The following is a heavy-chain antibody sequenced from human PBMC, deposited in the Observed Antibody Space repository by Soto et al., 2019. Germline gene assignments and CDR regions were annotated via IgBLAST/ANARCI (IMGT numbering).Heavy chain of an antibody. V-gene: IGHV4-34*01. CDR2: INHSGST. D-gene: IGHD3-10*02. J-gene: IGHJ2*01. Sequence: GKGLEWIGEINHSGSTNYNPSLKRRVAISVDTSKNQFSLKLSSVTAADTAVFFFQAEDGIRDVRSVSAFLLNRSSDL. CDR3: QAEDGIRDVRSVSAFLLNRSSDL.